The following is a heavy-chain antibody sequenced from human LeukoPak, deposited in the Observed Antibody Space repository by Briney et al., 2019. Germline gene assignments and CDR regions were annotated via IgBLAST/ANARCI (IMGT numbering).Heavy chain of an antibody. CDR1: GYTFTGYY. CDR2: INPNSGGT. J-gene: IGHJ3*02. D-gene: IGHD6-19*01. CDR3: ARAAAVAGTRNDAFDI. Sequence: ASVKVSCKASGYTFTGYYMHWVRQAPGQGLEWMGWINPNSGGTNYAQKFQGRVTMTRDTSISTAYMELSRSRSDDTAVYYCARAAAVAGTRNDAFDIWGQGTMVTVSS. V-gene: IGHV1-2*02.